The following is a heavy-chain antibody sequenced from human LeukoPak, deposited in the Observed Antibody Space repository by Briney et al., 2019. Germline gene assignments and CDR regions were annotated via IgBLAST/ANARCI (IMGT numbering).Heavy chain of an antibody. Sequence: PSETLSLTCTVSGGSISSSSYYWGWIRQPPGEGLEWIGSIFYSGNTYYNASLKSRVTISVDTSKNHFSLKLSSVTSADTAVYYCARRSSGGGLFDYWGQGNLVTVSS. D-gene: IGHD6-19*01. CDR3: ARRSSGGGLFDY. CDR2: IFYSGNT. CDR1: GGSISSSSYY. J-gene: IGHJ4*02. V-gene: IGHV4-39*02.